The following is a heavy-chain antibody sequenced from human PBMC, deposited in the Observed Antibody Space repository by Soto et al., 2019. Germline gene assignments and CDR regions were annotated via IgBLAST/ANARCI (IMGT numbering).Heavy chain of an antibody. J-gene: IGHJ4*02. CDR2: ISPDGRTT. Sequence: GGSERLSCAVSVLLFSHYWMHWVRQAPGKGLVWVSRISPDGRTTTYADSVKGRFTISRDNAKSTLYLQMNSLTVEDGAVYYCADSWLPTSYWGPGTRVTVSS. D-gene: IGHD3-10*01. V-gene: IGHV3-74*01. CDR1: VLLFSHYW. CDR3: ADSWLPTSY.